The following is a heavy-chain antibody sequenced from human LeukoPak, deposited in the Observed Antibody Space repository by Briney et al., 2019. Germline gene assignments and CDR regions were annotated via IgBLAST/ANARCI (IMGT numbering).Heavy chain of an antibody. V-gene: IGHV4-59*01. CDR1: GGLIRTYY. Sequence: SETLSLTCSVSGGLIRTYYWSWLRQPPGKGLEWIGYIYYSGSTNYNPSLKSRVTISVDTSKNQFSLKLTSVTAADTAVYYCARERGPYDTSGYYDPWGQGTLVTVSS. CDR3: ARERGPYDTSGYYDP. J-gene: IGHJ5*02. CDR2: IYYSGST. D-gene: IGHD3-22*01.